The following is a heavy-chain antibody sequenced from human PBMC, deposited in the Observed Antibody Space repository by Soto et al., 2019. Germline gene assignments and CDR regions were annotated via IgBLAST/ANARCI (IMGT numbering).Heavy chain of an antibody. D-gene: IGHD2-15*01. CDR1: GFTFSSYA. Sequence: DVQLLESGGGLVQPKGSLRLSCAASGFTFSSYAMGWVRQGPGKGLEWVAVVSIGGSTHYADSVRGRFTISRDNSKNTLSLQMNSLTAEDTAVYFCAKRRGAGGHFDYWVQGALVTVSS. V-gene: IGHV3-23*01. J-gene: IGHJ4*02. CDR3: AKRRGAGGHFDY. CDR2: VSIGGST.